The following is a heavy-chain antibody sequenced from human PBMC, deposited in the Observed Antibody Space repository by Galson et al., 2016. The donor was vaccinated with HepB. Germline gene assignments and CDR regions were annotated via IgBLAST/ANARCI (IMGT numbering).Heavy chain of an antibody. J-gene: IGHJ3*02. CDR2: ISSSSSTI. CDR3: ARDGGIPGAAFDI. D-gene: IGHD3-16*01. CDR1: GFTFRDFP. Sequence: SLRLSCAASGFTFRDFPMVWVRQAPGKGLEWVSYISSSSSTIYYADSVKGRFTISRDNAKNSLYLQMNSLRDEGTAVYYCARDGGIPGAAFDIWGQGTMVTVSS. V-gene: IGHV3-48*02.